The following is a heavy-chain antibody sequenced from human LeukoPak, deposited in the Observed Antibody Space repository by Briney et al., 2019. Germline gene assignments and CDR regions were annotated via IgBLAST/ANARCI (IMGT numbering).Heavy chain of an antibody. V-gene: IGHV3-30*18. J-gene: IGHJ4*02. Sequence: GRSLRLSCAASGFTFSSYGMHWVRQAPGKGLEWVAVISYDGSNKYYADSVKGRFTISRDNSKNTLYLQMNSLRAEDTAVYYCAKDAAVFDYWGQGTLVTVSS. CDR1: GFTFSSYG. D-gene: IGHD6-25*01. CDR3: AKDAAVFDY. CDR2: ISYDGSNK.